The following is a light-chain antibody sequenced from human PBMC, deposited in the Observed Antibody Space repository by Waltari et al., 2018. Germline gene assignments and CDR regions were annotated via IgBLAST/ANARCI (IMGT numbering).Light chain of an antibody. V-gene: IGLV1-44*01. J-gene: IGLJ3*02. CDR3: AAWDDSVNGPV. CDR1: SSNTGSTT. Sequence: QSVLTPPPSASGTPAQRVPISCSGRSSNTGSTTVNWYQHFPGTAPKLLTYSHNQRPSGVPDRFSGSKYGTSASLALSGLQSEDEADYYCAAWDDSVNGPVFGGGTKLTV. CDR2: SHN.